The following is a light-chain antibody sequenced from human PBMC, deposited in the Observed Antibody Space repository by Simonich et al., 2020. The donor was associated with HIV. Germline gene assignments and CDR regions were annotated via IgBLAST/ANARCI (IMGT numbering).Light chain of an antibody. CDR2: GAA. CDR3: QQYNKWPPWT. Sequence: EIVLTQSPGALSLSPGERATLSCRASQSVSNKLAWDQQKPGKAPRLLIYGAATRATGFTARCSCSGSGTEFTLTISSLQSEDFAVYYCQQYNKWPPWTFGQGTKVEIK. J-gene: IGKJ1*01. V-gene: IGKV3-15*01. CDR1: QSVSNK.